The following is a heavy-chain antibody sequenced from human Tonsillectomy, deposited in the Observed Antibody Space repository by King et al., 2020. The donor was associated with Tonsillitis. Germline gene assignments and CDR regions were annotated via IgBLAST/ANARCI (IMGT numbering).Heavy chain of an antibody. V-gene: IGHV4-59*08. Sequence: QLQESGPGLVKPSETLSLTCTVSGGSISSYYWSWIRQPPGKGLEWIGYIYYSGSTNYNPSLKSRVTISVDTSKNQFSLKLSSVTAADTAVYYCARQDGGGERDAFDIWGQGTMVTVSS. CDR1: GGSISSYY. CDR3: ARQDGGGERDAFDI. CDR2: IYYSGST. J-gene: IGHJ3*02. D-gene: IGHD3-16*01.